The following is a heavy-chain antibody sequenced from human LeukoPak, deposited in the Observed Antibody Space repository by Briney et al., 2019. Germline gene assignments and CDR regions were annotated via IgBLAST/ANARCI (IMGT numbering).Heavy chain of an antibody. Sequence: PSETLSLTCAVYGGSFSGYYWSWIRQPPGKGLEWIGEINHSGSTNYNPSLKSRVTISVDTSKNQFSLKLSSVTAADTAVYYCARGDYDFWSGYNKSSGYFQHWGQGTLVTVSS. CDR2: INHSGST. V-gene: IGHV4-34*01. J-gene: IGHJ1*01. CDR3: ARGDYDFWSGYNKSSGYFQH. D-gene: IGHD3-3*01. CDR1: GGSFSGYY.